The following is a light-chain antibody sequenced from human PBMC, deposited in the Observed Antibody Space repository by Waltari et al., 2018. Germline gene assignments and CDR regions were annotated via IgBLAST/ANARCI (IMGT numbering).Light chain of an antibody. J-gene: IGLJ2*01. CDR1: SLRRYY. V-gene: IGLV3-19*01. Sequence: SSELTQDPAVSVAMGQTVRITCQGDSLRRYYASWYQQRPGQAPILVMYDKNNRPSGVPDRFSGSNSHNTASLTITGAQAEDEASYYCHSRDASGVGGSFGGRTKLTVL. CDR2: DKN. CDR3: HSRDASGVGGS.